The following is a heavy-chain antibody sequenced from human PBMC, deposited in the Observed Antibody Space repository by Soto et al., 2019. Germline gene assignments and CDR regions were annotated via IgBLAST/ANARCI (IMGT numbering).Heavy chain of an antibody. CDR2: IYYSGST. Sequence: TLSLPFTVSGGSISSGGYXWSFIRQHPGKGLEWIGYIYYSGSTYYNPSLKSRVTISVDTSKNQCSLKLSSVNAADTAVYYCAREGSSPSGWFDPWGQGTLVTVSS. V-gene: IGHV4-31*03. D-gene: IGHD6-13*01. J-gene: IGHJ5*02. CDR3: AREGSSPSGWFDP. CDR1: GGSISSGGYX.